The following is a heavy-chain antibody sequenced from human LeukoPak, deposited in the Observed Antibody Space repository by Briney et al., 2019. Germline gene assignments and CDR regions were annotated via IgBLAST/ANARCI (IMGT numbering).Heavy chain of an antibody. Sequence: PSETLSLTCTVSGYSISSGYYWGWIRQPPGKGLEWIGTIYHSGNTYYNPSLKSRVTMSVDTSKNQFSLKLSSVTAADTAVYYCAGGYSYGGGFDPWGQGTLVTVSS. J-gene: IGHJ5*02. V-gene: IGHV4-38-2*02. CDR1: GYSISSGYY. CDR3: AGGYSYGGGFDP. CDR2: IYHSGNT. D-gene: IGHD5-18*01.